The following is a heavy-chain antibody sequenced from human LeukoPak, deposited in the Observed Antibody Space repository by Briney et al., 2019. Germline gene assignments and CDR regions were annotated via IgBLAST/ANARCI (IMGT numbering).Heavy chain of an antibody. CDR2: IKQDGSEK. D-gene: IGHD1-14*01. CDR1: GFSFSNFW. CDR3: AKPARTDYTDY. J-gene: IGHJ4*02. Sequence: GGSMRLSCVASGFSFSNFWMSWVRQAPGKGLEWVANIKQDGSEKFYVDSVKGRFTISRDNSKNTLYLQMNSLRAEDTAVYYCAKPARTDYTDYWGQGTLVTVSS. V-gene: IGHV3-7*03.